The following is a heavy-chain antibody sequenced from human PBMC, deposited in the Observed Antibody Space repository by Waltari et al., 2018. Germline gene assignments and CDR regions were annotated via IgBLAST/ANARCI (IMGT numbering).Heavy chain of an antibody. CDR1: GFTFSSYA. V-gene: IGHV3-30*01. Sequence: QVQLVESGGGVVQPGRSLRLSCAASGFTFSSYAMHWVRQAPGKGLEGVAVISYDGSNKYYADAVKGRFTISRDNSKNTLYLQRNSLRAEDTAVYYCARDLQWAIHYGMDVWGQGTTVTVSS. D-gene: IGHD6-19*01. CDR3: ARDLQWAIHYGMDV. CDR2: ISYDGSNK. J-gene: IGHJ6*02.